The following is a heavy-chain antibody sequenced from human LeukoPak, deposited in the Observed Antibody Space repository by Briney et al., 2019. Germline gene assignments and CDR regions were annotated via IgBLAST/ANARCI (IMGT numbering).Heavy chain of an antibody. V-gene: IGHV1-2*02. CDR2: INPNSGGT. D-gene: IGHD3-16*02. CDR3: AXASDLYDXXXXXYRXXXDX. J-gene: IGHJ4*01. CDR1: GYTFTGYY. Sequence: ASVKVSCKASGYTFTGYYMHWVRQAPGQGLEWMGWINPNSGGTKYAQKFQGRVTMTRDTSISTAYMELSRLRSDGPAVYYCAXASDLYDXXXXXYRXXXDXWGXGTLXTVSS.